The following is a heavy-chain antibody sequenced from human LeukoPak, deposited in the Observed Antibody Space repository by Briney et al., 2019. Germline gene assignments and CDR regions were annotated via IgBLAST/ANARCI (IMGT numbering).Heavy chain of an antibody. CDR1: GDSIFSASYY. CDR2: IYYSGNT. D-gene: IGHD3-10*01. V-gene: IGHV4-31*03. CDR3: AREGTAHAFDI. J-gene: IGHJ3*02. Sequence: SETLSLTCTVSGDSIFSASYYWGWLRQHPGKGLEWIGFIYYSGNTYNSSSLKSRITISIDTSKNQFSLSLSSVTVADTAVYYCAREGTAHAFDIWGQGTMVTVSS.